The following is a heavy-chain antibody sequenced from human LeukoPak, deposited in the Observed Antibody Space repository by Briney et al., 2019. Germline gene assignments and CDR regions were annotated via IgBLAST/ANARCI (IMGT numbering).Heavy chain of an antibody. V-gene: IGHV1-46*01. D-gene: IGHD6-6*01. CDR2: INPSGGST. CDR3: ARGSLVAYYYYYMDV. J-gene: IGHJ6*03. CDR1: GGTFSSYA. Sequence: ASVKVSCKASGGTFSSYAISWVRQAPGQGLEWMGIINPSGGSTSYAQKFQGRVTMTRDMSTSTVYMELSSLRSEDTAVYYCARGSLVAYYYYYMDVWGKGTTVTVSS.